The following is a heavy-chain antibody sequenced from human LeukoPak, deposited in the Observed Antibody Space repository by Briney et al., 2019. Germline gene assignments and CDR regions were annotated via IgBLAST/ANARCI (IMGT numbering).Heavy chain of an antibody. J-gene: IGHJ4*02. D-gene: IGHD6-13*01. V-gene: IGHV4-39*07. CDR3: ARIRGNRMYSSSWYTYYFDY. CDR1: GGSISSSSYY. CDR2: INHSGST. Sequence: SETLSLTCTVSGGSISSSSYYWGWIRQPPGKGLEWIGEINHSGSTNYNPSLKSRVTISVDTSKNQFSLKLSSVTAADTAVYYCARIRGNRMYSSSWYTYYFDYWGQGTLVTVSS.